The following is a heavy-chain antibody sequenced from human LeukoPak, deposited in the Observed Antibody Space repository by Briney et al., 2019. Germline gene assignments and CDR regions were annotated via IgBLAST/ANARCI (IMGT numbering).Heavy chain of an antibody. CDR2: ISGSGGST. D-gene: IGHD2-2*01. J-gene: IGHJ4*02. Sequence: GGSLRLSCAASGFTFSTYWMSWVRQAPGKGLEWVSAISGSGGSTYYADSVKGRFTISRDNSKNTLYLQMNSLRAEDTAVYYCAKIVVVPAATDFDYWGQGTLVTVSS. V-gene: IGHV3-23*01. CDR1: GFTFSTYW. CDR3: AKIVVVPAATDFDY.